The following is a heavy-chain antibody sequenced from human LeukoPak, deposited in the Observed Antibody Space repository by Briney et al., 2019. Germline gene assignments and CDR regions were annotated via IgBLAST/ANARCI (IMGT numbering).Heavy chain of an antibody. D-gene: IGHD3-10*01. V-gene: IGHV1-18*01. J-gene: IGHJ3*02. CDR1: GYTFTSYG. Sequence: GSLKVSCKASGYTFTSYGISWVRQAPGQGLEWMGWISAYTGNTNYAQKPQVTVTMTTDTATRTANMELRSLRPDDKAVYYCVRDGLLWFGEGGVDIWGQGTMVTVSS. CDR2: ISAYTGNT. CDR3: VRDGLLWFGEGGVDI.